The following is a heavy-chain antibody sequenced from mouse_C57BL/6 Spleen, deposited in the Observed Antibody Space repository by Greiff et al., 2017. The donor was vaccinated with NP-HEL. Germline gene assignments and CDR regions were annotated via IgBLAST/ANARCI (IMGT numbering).Heavy chain of an antibody. D-gene: IGHD1-1*01. Sequence: VKLMESGPELVKPGASVKLSCKASDYTFTSYDINWVKQRPGQGLEWIGWIYPRDGSTKYNEKFKGKATLTVDTSSSTAYMELHSLTSEDSAVYFCARTVYYGSSYFDYWGQGTTLTVSS. CDR3: ARTVYYGSSYFDY. V-gene: IGHV1-85*01. CDR2: IYPRDGST. J-gene: IGHJ2*01. CDR1: DYTFTSYD.